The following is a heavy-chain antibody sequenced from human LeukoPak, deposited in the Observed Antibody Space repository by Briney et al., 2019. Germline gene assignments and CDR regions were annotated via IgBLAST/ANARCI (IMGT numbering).Heavy chain of an antibody. CDR1: GFTFGDYA. CDR2: IRSKVYGGIT. CDR3: ARAYKDRSLAGKKEFFQH. Sequence: GGSLRLSCTSSGFTFGDYAMSWFRQAPGKGLEWVGFIRSKVYGGITEYAASVKGRFTISSDDSDSIAYLQMNSLNTEDTAVYYCARAYKDRSLAGKKEFFQHWGQGTLVTVSS. V-gene: IGHV3-49*03. D-gene: IGHD6-19*01. J-gene: IGHJ1*01.